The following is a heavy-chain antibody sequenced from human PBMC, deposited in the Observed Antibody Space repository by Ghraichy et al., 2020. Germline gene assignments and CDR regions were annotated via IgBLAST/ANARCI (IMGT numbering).Heavy chain of an antibody. D-gene: IGHD6-13*01. CDR2: INRYGSEK. CDR3: ARGGSGSSNYWVY. V-gene: IGHV3-7*03. CDR1: GLTLSAYW. Sequence: GGSLRLSCTASGLTLSAYWVTWVRQAPGKGPEWVANINRYGSEKFYVDSVRGRFTVFRDDARNSVYLQMDSLRADDTATYYCARGGSGSSNYWVYWGQGILVTVSS. J-gene: IGHJ4*02.